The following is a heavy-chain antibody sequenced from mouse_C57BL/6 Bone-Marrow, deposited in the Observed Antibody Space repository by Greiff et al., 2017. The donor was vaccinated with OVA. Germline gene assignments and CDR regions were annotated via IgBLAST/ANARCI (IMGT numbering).Heavy chain of an antibody. CDR2: IYPSDSET. J-gene: IGHJ4*01. Sequence: QVQLQQPGAELVRPGSSVKLSCKASGYTFTSYWMDWVKQRPGQGLEWIGNIYPSDSETHYNQKFKDKATLTVDKSSSTAYMQLSSLTSEDSAVYYCARREAVYYGSSYYAMDYWGQGTSVTVSS. D-gene: IGHD1-1*01. CDR3: ARREAVYYGSSYYAMDY. V-gene: IGHV1-61*01. CDR1: GYTFTSYW.